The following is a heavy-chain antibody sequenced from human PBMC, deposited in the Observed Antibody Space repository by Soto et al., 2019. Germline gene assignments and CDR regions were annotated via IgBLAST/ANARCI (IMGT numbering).Heavy chain of an antibody. V-gene: IGHV4-59*08. CDR3: ARHFPSKSYGYYFDY. CDR2: IYYSGST. CDR1: GGSISSYY. D-gene: IGHD5-18*01. Sequence: SETLSLTCTVSGGSISSYYWSWIRQPPGKGLEWIGYIYYSGSTNYNPSLKSRVTISVDTSKNQFSLKLSSVTAADTAVYYCARHFPSKSYGYYFDYWGQGTLVTVSS. J-gene: IGHJ4*02.